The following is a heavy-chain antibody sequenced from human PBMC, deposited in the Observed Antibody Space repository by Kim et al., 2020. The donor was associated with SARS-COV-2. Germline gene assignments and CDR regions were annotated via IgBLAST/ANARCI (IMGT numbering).Heavy chain of an antibody. CDR3: ARGRFCSSTNCFSYMDV. Sequence: VKGRFTISRDNSKNALYLQMNSLRADDTAVYFCARGRFCSSTNCFSYMDVWGKGTTVIVSS. D-gene: IGHD2-2*01. V-gene: IGHV3-30*07. J-gene: IGHJ6*03.